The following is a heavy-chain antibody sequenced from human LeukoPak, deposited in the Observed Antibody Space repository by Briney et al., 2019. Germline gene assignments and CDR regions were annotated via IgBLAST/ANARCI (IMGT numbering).Heavy chain of an antibody. V-gene: IGHV1-69*04. CDR2: IIPILGIA. Sequence: ASVKVSCKASGGTFSSYAISWVRQAPGQGLEWMGRIIPILGIANYAQKFQGRVTITADKSTSTAYMELSSLRSEDTAVYYCARDRPYDILTGYYPFDYWGQGTLVTVSS. CDR1: GGTFSSYA. CDR3: ARDRPYDILTGYYPFDY. J-gene: IGHJ4*02. D-gene: IGHD3-9*01.